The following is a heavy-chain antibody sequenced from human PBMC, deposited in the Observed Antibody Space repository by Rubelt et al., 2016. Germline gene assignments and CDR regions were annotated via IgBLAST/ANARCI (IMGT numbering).Heavy chain of an antibody. D-gene: IGHD6-19*01. V-gene: IGHV3-48*04. CDR3: AREGWT. J-gene: IGHJ4*02. CDR2: INKGSNTI. Sequence: EVQLVESGGGLVQPGGSLRLSCAASGFTFSTYSMNWVRQAPGKGLEWVSYINKGSNTIYYADSVKGRFTISRDDAKNSLYLQMNGLRAEDTAVYYCAREGWTWGQGTLVTVSS. CDR1: GFTFSTYS.